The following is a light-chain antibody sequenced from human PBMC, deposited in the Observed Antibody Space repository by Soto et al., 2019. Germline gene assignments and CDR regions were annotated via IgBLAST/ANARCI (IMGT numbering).Light chain of an antibody. CDR3: SSYTSSSTLV. CDR1: SSDVGGYSY. V-gene: IGLV2-14*01. J-gene: IGLJ2*01. CDR2: DVS. Sequence: QLVLTQPASVSGSPGQSITISCTGTSSDVGGYSYVSWYQQHPGKAPKLMIYDVSNRPSGVSNRFSGSKSGNTASLTISGLQAEDEADYYCSSYTSSSTLVFGGGTKLIVL.